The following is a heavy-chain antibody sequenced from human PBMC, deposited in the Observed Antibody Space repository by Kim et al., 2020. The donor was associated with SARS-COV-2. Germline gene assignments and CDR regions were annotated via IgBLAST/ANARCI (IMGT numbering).Heavy chain of an antibody. V-gene: IGHV3-15*01. Sequence: GGSLRLSCAASGFTFSNAWMSWVRQAPGKGLEWVGRIKSKTDGGTTDYAAPVKGRFTISRDDSKNTLYLQMNSLKTEDTAVYYCTTDYLIAAAGILSVANYWGQGTLVTVSS. CDR2: IKSKTDGGTT. CDR3: TTDYLIAAAGILSVANY. D-gene: IGHD6-13*01. J-gene: IGHJ4*02. CDR1: GFTFSNAW.